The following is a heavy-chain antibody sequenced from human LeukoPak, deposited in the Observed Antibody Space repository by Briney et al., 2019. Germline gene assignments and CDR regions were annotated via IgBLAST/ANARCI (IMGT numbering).Heavy chain of an antibody. Sequence: GGSLRLSCVASGFIFSTYGLHWVRQSPGRGLEWVAVIWYDGSQRYYADSVKGRSTISRDDSQNTIYLQMDSLRAEDTAVYYCATSSPRNYFDHWGQGTLVTVSS. D-gene: IGHD1-14*01. CDR1: GFIFSTYG. V-gene: IGHV3-33*01. CDR3: ATSSPRNYFDH. J-gene: IGHJ4*02. CDR2: IWYDGSQR.